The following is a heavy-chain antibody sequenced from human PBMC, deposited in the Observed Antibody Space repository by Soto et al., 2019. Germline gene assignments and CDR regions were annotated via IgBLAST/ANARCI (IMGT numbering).Heavy chain of an antibody. Sequence: GGSLRLSCAASGFTFSSYWMSWVRQAPGKGLEWVANIKQDGSEKYYVDSVKGRFTISRDNAKNSLYLQMNSLRAEDTAVYYCARDGAIGGSYYFDYWGHGTLVTVSS. CDR1: GFTFSSYW. J-gene: IGHJ4*01. D-gene: IGHD1-26*01. CDR2: IKQDGSEK. V-gene: IGHV3-7*01. CDR3: ARDGAIGGSYYFDY.